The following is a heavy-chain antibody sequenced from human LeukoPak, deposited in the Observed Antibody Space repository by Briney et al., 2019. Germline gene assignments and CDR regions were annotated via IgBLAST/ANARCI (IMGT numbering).Heavy chain of an antibody. CDR1: GYTFTSYY. J-gene: IGHJ3*02. CDR3: ARPGTTADSSGYSYSDAFDI. CDR2: INPSGGST. V-gene: IGHV1-46*01. Sequence: APVKVSCKASGYTFTSYYMHWVRQAPGQGLEWMGIINPSGGSTTSAQKFQGRVTVTRDTSTSTVYMELSSLRSDDTAVYYCARPGTTADSSGYSYSDAFDIWGQGTMVTVSS. D-gene: IGHD3-22*01.